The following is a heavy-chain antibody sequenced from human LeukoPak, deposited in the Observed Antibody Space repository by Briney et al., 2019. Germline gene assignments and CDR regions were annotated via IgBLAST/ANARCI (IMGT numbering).Heavy chain of an antibody. CDR2: ISYDGSNK. V-gene: IGHV3-30-3*01. CDR1: GFTFSSYA. J-gene: IGHJ4*02. CDR3: ARGDFWSGYIDY. D-gene: IGHD3-3*01. Sequence: GRSLRLSCAASGFTFSSYAMHWVRQAPGKGLEWVAVISYDGSNKYYADSVKGRFTISRDNSKNTLYLQMSSLRAEDTAVYYCARGDFWSGYIDYWGQGTLVTVSS.